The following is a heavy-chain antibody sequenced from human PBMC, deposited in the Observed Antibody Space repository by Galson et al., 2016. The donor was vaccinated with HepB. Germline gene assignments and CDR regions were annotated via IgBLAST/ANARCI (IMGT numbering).Heavy chain of an antibody. V-gene: IGHV1-46*03. CDR3: SRVVGLDYDFWSGYPDFDY. CDR1: GYTFTDYG. D-gene: IGHD3-3*01. CDR2: INPSGGST. Sequence: SVKVSCKASGYTFTDYGISWVRQAPGQGLEWMGIINPSGGSTGYAQKFQGRVTMTRDTSTSTVYMELSSLKTEDTAVYYCSRVVGLDYDFWSGYPDFDYWGQGALVTVSS. J-gene: IGHJ4*02.